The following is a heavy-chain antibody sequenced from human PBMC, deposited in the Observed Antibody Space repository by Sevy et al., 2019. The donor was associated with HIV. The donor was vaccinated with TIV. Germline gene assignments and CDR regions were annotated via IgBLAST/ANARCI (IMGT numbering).Heavy chain of an antibody. Sequence: GGSLRLSCAASGFPFSDAWLTWVRQAPGKGLEWVGHVKSDTSGGTRGATDYAAPVKDRFTISRDDSRNTLYMQMNSIIIEDTAVYYCSAGGYPYGSYSLDLWGPGTMVTVSS. CDR2: VKSDTSGGTRGAT. J-gene: IGHJ3*01. CDR3: SAGGYPYGSYSLDL. D-gene: IGHD5-18*01. CDR1: GFPFSDAW. V-gene: IGHV3-15*01.